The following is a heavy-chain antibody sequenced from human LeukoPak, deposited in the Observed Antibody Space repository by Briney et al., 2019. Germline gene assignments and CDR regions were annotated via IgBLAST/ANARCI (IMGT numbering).Heavy chain of an antibody. CDR3: ARTGYSSSWYRIQH. J-gene: IGHJ1*01. Sequence: SETLSLTCAVYGGSFSGYYWSWIRQPPGKGLKWIGEINHSGSTNYNPSLKSRVTISVDTSKNQFSLKLSSVTAADTAVYYCARTGYSSSWYRIQHWGQGTLVTVSS. V-gene: IGHV4-34*01. D-gene: IGHD6-13*01. CDR2: INHSGST. CDR1: GGSFSGYY.